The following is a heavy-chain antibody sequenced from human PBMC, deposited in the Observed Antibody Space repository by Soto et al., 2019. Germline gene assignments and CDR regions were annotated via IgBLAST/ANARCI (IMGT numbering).Heavy chain of an antibody. Sequence: QVQLVESGGGVVQPGRSLRLSCAASGFTFSSYAMHWVRQAPGKGLEWVAVISYDGSNKYYADSVKGRFTISRDNSKNKVYMQMNSLGAEDTAVYYCARSWVVVVVAAPNYWGQGTLVTVSS. J-gene: IGHJ4*02. V-gene: IGHV3-30-3*01. CDR3: ARSWVVVVVAAPNY. D-gene: IGHD2-15*01. CDR2: ISYDGSNK. CDR1: GFTFSSYA.